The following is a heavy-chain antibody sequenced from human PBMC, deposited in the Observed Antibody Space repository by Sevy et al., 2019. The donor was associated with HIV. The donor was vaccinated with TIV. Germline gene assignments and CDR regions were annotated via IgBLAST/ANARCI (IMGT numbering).Heavy chain of an antibody. Sequence: ASVKVSCKVSGYTLSELSIHWVRQAPGKGLEWMGRFDPEDGETIYAQKFQGRVTLTEDTSTDTAYMELRSLKTEDTAVYYCATTREYYEDSSGYFDFWGQGTLVTVSS. CDR2: FDPEDGET. V-gene: IGHV1-24*01. J-gene: IGHJ4*02. D-gene: IGHD3-22*01. CDR1: GYTLSELS. CDR3: ATTREYYEDSSGYFDF.